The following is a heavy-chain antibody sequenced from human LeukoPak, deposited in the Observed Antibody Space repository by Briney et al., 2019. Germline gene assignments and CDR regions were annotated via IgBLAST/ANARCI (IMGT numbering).Heavy chain of an antibody. CDR1: GYTFTGYY. CDR3: ARVKRKGITMVRGVYDY. J-gene: IGHJ4*02. D-gene: IGHD3-10*01. CDR2: INPNSGGT. V-gene: IGHV1-2*02. Sequence: GASVKVSCKASGYTFTGYYMHWVRQAPGQGLEWRGWINPNSGGTNYAQKFQGRVTMTRDTSISTAYMELSRLRSDDTAVYYCARVKRKGITMVRGVYDYWGQGTLVTVSS.